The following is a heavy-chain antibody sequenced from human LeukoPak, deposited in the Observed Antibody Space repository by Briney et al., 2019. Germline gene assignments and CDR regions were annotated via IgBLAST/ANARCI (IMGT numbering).Heavy chain of an antibody. Sequence: GGSLRLSCAASGFTVSSNYMTWVRQAPGKGLEWVSIIYSDNNTYYTDSVKGRFTISRDNSKNTLDLQMNSLRAEDTAVYYCARDRGSYRNFDWFDPWGQGTLVTVSS. V-gene: IGHV3-53*01. CDR1: GFTVSSNY. CDR2: IYSDNNT. CDR3: ARDRGSYRNFDWFDP. D-gene: IGHD1-26*01. J-gene: IGHJ5*02.